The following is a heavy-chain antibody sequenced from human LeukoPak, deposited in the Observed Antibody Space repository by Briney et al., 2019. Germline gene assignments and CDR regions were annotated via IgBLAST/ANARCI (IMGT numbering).Heavy chain of an antibody. V-gene: IGHV3-30-3*01. CDR3: AREVRIGTGAGPFDI. CDR1: GFTFSSYA. CDR2: ISYDGSNK. Sequence: PGGSLRLSCAASGFTFSSYAMHWVRQAPGKGLEWVAVISYDGSNKYYADSVKGRFTISRDNAKNTLYLQMNSLRAEDTAVYYCAREVRIGTGAGPFDIWGQGTMVTVSS. J-gene: IGHJ3*02. D-gene: IGHD3-10*01.